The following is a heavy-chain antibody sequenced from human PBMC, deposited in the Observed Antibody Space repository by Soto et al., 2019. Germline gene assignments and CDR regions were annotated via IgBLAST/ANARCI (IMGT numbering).Heavy chain of an antibody. CDR3: STDDYGDYPGLLGGFVDY. J-gene: IGHJ4*02. Sequence: PGGSLRLSCAASGVTFSNAWLNWVRQAPGKGLEWVGRIKSKTDAETTDYAAPVKGRFTISRDDSKNTLYLQMNGLKTEDTAVYYCSTDDYGDYPGLLGGFVDYWGQGTLVTVSS. D-gene: IGHD4-17*01. CDR2: IKSKTDAETT. V-gene: IGHV3-15*07. CDR1: GVTFSNAW.